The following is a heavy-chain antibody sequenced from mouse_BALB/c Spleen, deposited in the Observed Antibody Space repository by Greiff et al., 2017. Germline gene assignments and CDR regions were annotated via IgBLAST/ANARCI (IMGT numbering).Heavy chain of an antibody. Sequence: VKLVESGPGLVAPSQSLSITCTVSGFSLTSYGVHWVRQPPGKGLEWLGVIWAGGSTNYNSALMSRLSISKDNSKSQVFLKMNSLQTDDTAMYYCARDLPYGKGKVFAYWGQGTLVTVSA. V-gene: IGHV2-9*02. CDR2: IWAGGST. CDR1: GFSLTSYG. CDR3: ARDLPYGKGKVFAY. J-gene: IGHJ3*01. D-gene: IGHD1-1*02.